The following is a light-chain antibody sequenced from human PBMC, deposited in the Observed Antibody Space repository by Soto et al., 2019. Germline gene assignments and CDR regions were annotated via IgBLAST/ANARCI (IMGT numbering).Light chain of an antibody. V-gene: IGLV2-8*01. CDR1: SSDVGNYNY. CDR2: EVN. J-gene: IGLJ2*01. Sequence: QSVLTQPPSASGSPGQSVTISCTGTSSDVGNYNYVSWYQQCPGKAPKLMIYEVNKRPSGVPDRFSGSKSGNTASLTVSGLQAEDEADYYCTSYAAGKNVVFGGGTKLTVL. CDR3: TSYAAGKNVV.